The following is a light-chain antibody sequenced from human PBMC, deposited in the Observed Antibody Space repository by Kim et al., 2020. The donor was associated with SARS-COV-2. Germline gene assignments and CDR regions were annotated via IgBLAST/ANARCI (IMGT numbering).Light chain of an antibody. CDR3: SSYRSSGYV. CDR1: SSDVGGYNY. Sequence: QSALTQPASVSGSPGQSITISCTGTSSDVGGYNYVSWYQQYPGKAPKLMLYDVTKRPSGVSNRFSGSKSGNTASLTISGLQAEDEADYYCSSYRSSGYVFGNGTKVTVL. J-gene: IGLJ1*01. V-gene: IGLV2-14*03. CDR2: DVT.